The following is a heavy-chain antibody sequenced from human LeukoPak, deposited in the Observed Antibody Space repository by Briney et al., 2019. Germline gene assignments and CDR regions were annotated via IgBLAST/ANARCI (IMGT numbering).Heavy chain of an antibody. Sequence: PGGSLRLSCAASGFTFSSYAMSWVRQAPGKGLEWVSVISGSGGSTYYADSVKGRFTISRDNSKNTLYLQVNSLRAEDTAVYYCAKFDSGAYYHFDYWGQGTLVTVSS. D-gene: IGHD3-22*01. J-gene: IGHJ4*02. CDR3: AKFDSGAYYHFDY. CDR1: GFTFSSYA. CDR2: ISGSGGST. V-gene: IGHV3-23*01.